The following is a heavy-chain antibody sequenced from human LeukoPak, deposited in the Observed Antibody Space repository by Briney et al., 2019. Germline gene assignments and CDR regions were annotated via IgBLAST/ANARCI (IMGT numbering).Heavy chain of an antibody. D-gene: IGHD6-19*01. CDR1: GGSMSPYH. Sequence: ASETLSLTCTVSGGSMSPYHWGWIRQPPGKGLEWTGYIYYSGSTNYNPSLKSRATISVDTSKNQFSLKLSSVTAADAAIYYCARAVSGRFDYWGQGTLVTVSS. CDR3: ARAVSGRFDY. V-gene: IGHV4-59*08. CDR2: IYYSGST. J-gene: IGHJ4*02.